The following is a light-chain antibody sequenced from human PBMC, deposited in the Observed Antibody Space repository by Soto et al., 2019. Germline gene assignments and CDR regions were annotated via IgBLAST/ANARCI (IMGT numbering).Light chain of an antibody. CDR1: QSVSSSY. CDR3: QQYGSSPL. Sequence: EIVLTQSPGTLSLSPGERATLSCRASQSVSSSYLAWYQQKPGQAPRLLIYGASSRATGIPDRFSGSGSGTDLTLTISRLEPEDFAVYYCQQYGSSPLFGQGTKVDIK. V-gene: IGKV3-20*01. J-gene: IGKJ1*01. CDR2: GAS.